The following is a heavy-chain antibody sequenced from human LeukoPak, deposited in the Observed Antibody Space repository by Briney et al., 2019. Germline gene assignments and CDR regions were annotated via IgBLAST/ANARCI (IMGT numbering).Heavy chain of an antibody. J-gene: IGHJ4*02. CDR3: ARARRDGYNYFDY. Sequence: PSETLSLTCAVSGGSISSGGYSWSWIRQPPGKGLEWIGYIYHSGSTYYNPSLKSRVTISVDRSKNQFSLKLSSVTAADTAVYYCARARRDGYNYFDYWGQGTLVTVSS. CDR1: GGSISSGGYS. CDR2: IYHSGST. D-gene: IGHD5-24*01. V-gene: IGHV4-30-2*01.